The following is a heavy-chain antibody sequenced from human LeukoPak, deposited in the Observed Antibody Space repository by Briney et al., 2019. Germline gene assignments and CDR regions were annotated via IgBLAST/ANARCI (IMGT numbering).Heavy chain of an antibody. Sequence: SETLSLTCAVYGGSFSGYYWSWIRQPPGKGLEWIGEINHSGSTNYNPSLKSRVTISVDTSKNQFPLKLSSVTAADTAVYYCAIVSGWYLHFDYWGQGTLVTVSS. CDR3: AIVSGWYLHFDY. J-gene: IGHJ4*02. D-gene: IGHD6-19*01. CDR2: INHSGST. V-gene: IGHV4-34*01. CDR1: GGSFSGYY.